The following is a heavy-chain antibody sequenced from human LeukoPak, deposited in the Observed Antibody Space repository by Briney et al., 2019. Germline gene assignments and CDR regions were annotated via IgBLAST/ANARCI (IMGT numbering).Heavy chain of an antibody. J-gene: IGHJ4*02. CDR1: GGSISSYY. V-gene: IGHV4-59*01. Sequence: PSETLSLTCTVSGGSISSYYWSWIRQPPGKGLEGIGYIHYSGSTHYNPSLKSRVTISVDTSKNQVSLKLRSVTAADTAVYYCARVGDSSGYYYALYYFDYWGQGTLVTVSS. CDR3: ARVGDSSGYYYALYYFDY. CDR2: IHYSGST. D-gene: IGHD3-22*01.